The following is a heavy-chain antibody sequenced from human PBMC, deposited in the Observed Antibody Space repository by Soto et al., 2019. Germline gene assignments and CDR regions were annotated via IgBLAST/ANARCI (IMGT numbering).Heavy chain of an antibody. V-gene: IGHV4-59*01. Sequence: PSETLSLTCTVSGGSISSYYWSWIRQPPGKGLEWIGYIYYSGSTNYNPSLKSRVTISVDTSKNQFSLKLSSVTAADTAVYYCARDLGYCSSTSCYPRRWFDPWGQGTLVTVSS. CDR1: GGSISSYY. CDR2: IYYSGST. CDR3: ARDLGYCSSTSCYPRRWFDP. J-gene: IGHJ5*02. D-gene: IGHD2-2*01.